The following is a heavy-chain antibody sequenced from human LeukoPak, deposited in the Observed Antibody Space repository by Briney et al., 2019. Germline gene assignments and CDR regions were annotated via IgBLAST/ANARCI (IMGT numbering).Heavy chain of an antibody. CDR2: INPNSGGT. V-gene: IGHV1-2*02. D-gene: IGHD6-19*01. CDR1: GYTFTGYY. CDR3: ARVPGRTIAVAGTGYFDY. Sequence: ASVEVSCKASGYTFTGYYMHWVRQAPGQGLEWMGWINPNSGGTNYAQRFQGRVTMTRDASISTAYMELSRLRSDDTAVYYCARVPGRTIAVAGTGYFDYWGQGTLVTVSS. J-gene: IGHJ4*02.